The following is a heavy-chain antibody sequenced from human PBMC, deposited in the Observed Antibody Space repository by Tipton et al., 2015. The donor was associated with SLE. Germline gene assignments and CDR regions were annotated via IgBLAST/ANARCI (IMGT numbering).Heavy chain of an antibody. CDR2: ISAYNGTT. CDR3: ARGAGTY. V-gene: IGHV1-18*01. CDR1: GYTFTSYG. Sequence: QLVQSGAEVKKPGASVKVSCKAYGYTFTSYGIRWVRKAPGQGLEWMGWISAYNGTTNDAQKLQGRVTMTRDTYISTAYMELRRRISDDTAVYYCARGAGTYWVQGTLVTVSS. J-gene: IGHJ4*02.